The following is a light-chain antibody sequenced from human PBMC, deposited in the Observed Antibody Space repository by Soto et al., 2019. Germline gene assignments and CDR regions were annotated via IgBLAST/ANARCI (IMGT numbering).Light chain of an antibody. J-gene: IGLJ2*01. CDR1: SSNIGSNT. Sequence: QSVLTQPPSASGTPGQRVTISCSGSSSNIGSNTVNWYQQLPGTAPKLHIYSNNQRPSGVPDRFSGSKSGTSASLAISGLQTEDEADYYCAAWDDSLNGVVVGGGTKLTVL. V-gene: IGLV1-44*01. CDR2: SNN. CDR3: AAWDDSLNGVV.